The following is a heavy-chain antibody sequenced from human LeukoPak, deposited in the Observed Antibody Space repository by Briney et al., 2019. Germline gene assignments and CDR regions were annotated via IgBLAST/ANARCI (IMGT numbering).Heavy chain of an antibody. J-gene: IGHJ4*02. V-gene: IGHV4-59*13. CDR2: IYYSGST. CDR3: AREWGRRDGCTPDYFDY. D-gene: IGHD5-24*01. CDR1: GGSISSYY. Sequence: SETLSLTCTVSGGSISSYYWSWIRQPPGKGPEWIGYIYYSGSTNYNPSLKGRVTISVDTSKNQFSLKLSSVTAADTAVYYCAREWGRRDGCTPDYFDYWGQGTLVTVSS.